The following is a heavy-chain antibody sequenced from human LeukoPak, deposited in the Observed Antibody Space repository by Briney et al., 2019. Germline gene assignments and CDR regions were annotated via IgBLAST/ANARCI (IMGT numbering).Heavy chain of an antibody. V-gene: IGHV3-7*03. Sequence: PGGSLRLSCAASEFTFSNYWMNWVRQAPGKGLEWVSNIKQDGSEKYYVDSMKGRSTISRDNAKNSLYLQMNSLRAEDTAVYYCARGYGRYDYWGQGTLVTVSS. J-gene: IGHJ4*02. CDR1: EFTFSNYW. CDR3: ARGYGRYDY. CDR2: IKQDGSEK. D-gene: IGHD3-10*01.